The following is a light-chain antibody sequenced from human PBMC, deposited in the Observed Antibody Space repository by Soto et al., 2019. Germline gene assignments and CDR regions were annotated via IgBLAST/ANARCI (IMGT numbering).Light chain of an antibody. V-gene: IGKV1-5*03. CDR1: QSISSW. CDR3: QQYDSYPLT. Sequence: DIQMTQSSSTQSASAGDRVTITCRASQSISSWLVWYQQKPGKAPKLLIYKASTLETGVPSRFSGSGSGTQFTLTISSLQPDDSATYYCQQYDSYPLTFGGGTKVEIK. J-gene: IGKJ4*01. CDR2: KAS.